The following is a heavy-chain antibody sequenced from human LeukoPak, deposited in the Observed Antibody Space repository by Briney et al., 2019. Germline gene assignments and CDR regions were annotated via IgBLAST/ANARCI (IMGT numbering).Heavy chain of an antibody. CDR1: GFTFSSFA. CDR2: VSGSGGST. CDR3: AKETERIIVGILDY. V-gene: IGHV3-23*01. D-gene: IGHD2-2*01. Sequence: GGSLRLSCAASGFTFSSFAMSWVRQAPGKGLEWVSGVSGSGGSTYYADSVKGRFSISRDNSKDTLYLQLNSLRAEDTAVYYCAKETERIIVGILDYWGQGTLATVSS. J-gene: IGHJ4*02.